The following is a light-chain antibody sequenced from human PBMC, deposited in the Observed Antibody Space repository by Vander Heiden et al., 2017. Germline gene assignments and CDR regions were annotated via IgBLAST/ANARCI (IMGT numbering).Light chain of an antibody. CDR3: ESYDSSLGGYVV. CDR1: SSNSGAGYY. CDR2: GNS. J-gene: IGLJ2*01. Sequence: SLLTGPPSVSEARGQGVATACAGNSSNSGAGYYVHWYQQLPGTAPKLLIYGNSNRRSGVPDRFSGSKSGTSASLAITGLQAEDEGDYYCESYDSSLGGYVVFGGGTKLTVL. V-gene: IGLV1-40*01.